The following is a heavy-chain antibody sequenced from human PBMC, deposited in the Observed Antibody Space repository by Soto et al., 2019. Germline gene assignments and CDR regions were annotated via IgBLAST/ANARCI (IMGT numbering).Heavy chain of an antibody. CDR3: ARDLRLTMIPTLVY. V-gene: IGHV1-69*01. CDR1: GGTFSSYA. CDR2: IIPIFGTA. D-gene: IGHD3-22*01. Sequence: QVQLGQAGAEVKKPGSSVKVSCKASGGTFSSYAISWVRQAPGQGLEWMRGIIPIFGTANYAQKFQGRVTSTADDSTSTAYMEMSSLGSEDTAEYYCARDLRLTMIPTLVYWGQGTLVTVSS. J-gene: IGHJ4*02.